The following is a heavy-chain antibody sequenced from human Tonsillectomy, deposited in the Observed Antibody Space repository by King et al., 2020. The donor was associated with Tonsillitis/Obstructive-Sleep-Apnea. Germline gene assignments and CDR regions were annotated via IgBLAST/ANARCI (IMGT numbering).Heavy chain of an antibody. Sequence: VQLVESGGGVVQPGRSLRLSCAASGFTFRTYGMHWVRQAPGKGLEWVAAIWHDGSNQYYADSVKGRSTISRDNSKKTLWLQMNSLRVEETAVYYCAGRLDSGMELWGQGTTVTVS. CDR3: AGRLDSGMEL. V-gene: IGHV3-33*01. CDR1: GFTFRTYG. CDR2: IWHDGSNQ. J-gene: IGHJ6*02. D-gene: IGHD6-19*01.